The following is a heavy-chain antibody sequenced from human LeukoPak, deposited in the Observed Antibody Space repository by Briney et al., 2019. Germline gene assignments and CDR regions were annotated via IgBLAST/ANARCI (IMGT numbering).Heavy chain of an antibody. J-gene: IGHJ5*02. CDR2: INPNSGDT. Sequence: ASVKVSCKASGYTFTGYYMHWVRQAPGQGLEWMGLINPNSGDTNYAQKFQGRVTMTRDTSISTTYMELTRLRSDDTAVYFCARPNTFYYGSGSHFLITYLGPWGQGTLVTVSS. D-gene: IGHD3-10*01. CDR1: GYTFTGYY. V-gene: IGHV1-2*02. CDR3: ARPNTFYYGSGSHFLITYLGP.